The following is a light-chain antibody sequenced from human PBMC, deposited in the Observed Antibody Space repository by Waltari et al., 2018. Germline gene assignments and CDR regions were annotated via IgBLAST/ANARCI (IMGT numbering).Light chain of an antibody. V-gene: IGLV2-8*01. Sequence: QSALTQPPPASGSPGQSVTISCTATSGDVGSYVSWYQQHPGRAPKVLIFEVTKRPSGVPHRFSVSGSGNTASLTVSGLQAEDEADYYCSTYAGNDKLVFGGGTKVTVL. CDR3: STYAGNDKLV. CDR1: SGDVGSY. CDR2: EVT. J-gene: IGLJ3*02.